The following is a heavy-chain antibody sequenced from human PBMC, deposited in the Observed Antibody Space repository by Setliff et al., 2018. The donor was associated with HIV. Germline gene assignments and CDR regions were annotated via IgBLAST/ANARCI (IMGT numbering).Heavy chain of an antibody. V-gene: IGHV4-38-2*01. CDR3: ARLLGRTVVVINAGFDY. D-gene: IGHD2-15*01. CDR1: GYFISSGYY. J-gene: IGHJ4*02. CDR2: LSHVGGT. Sequence: PSETLSLTCAVSGYFISSGYYWGWIRQPPGKGLEWIGSLSHVGGTYYNPSLESRVSISVDTSKNQFSLRLTSVTAADTAVYYCARLLGRTVVVINAGFDYWGQGRQVTVSS.